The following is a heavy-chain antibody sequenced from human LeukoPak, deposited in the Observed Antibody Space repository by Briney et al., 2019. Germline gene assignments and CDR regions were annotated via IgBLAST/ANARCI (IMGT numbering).Heavy chain of an antibody. Sequence: ASVKVSCKASGYTFTGYYMHWARQAPGQGLEWMGWINPNSGGTNYAQKFQGRVTMTRDTSISTAYMVLSRLRYDDTAVYYCAREGIRCSYGYDYWGQGTLVTVSS. J-gene: IGHJ4*02. D-gene: IGHD5-18*01. CDR3: AREGIRCSYGYDY. CDR2: INPNSGGT. V-gene: IGHV1-2*02. CDR1: GYTFTGYY.